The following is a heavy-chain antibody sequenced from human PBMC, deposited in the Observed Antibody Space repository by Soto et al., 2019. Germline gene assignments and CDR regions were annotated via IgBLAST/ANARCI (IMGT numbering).Heavy chain of an antibody. D-gene: IGHD6-13*01. V-gene: IGHV4-4*07. J-gene: IGHJ4*02. CDR2: IHTTDGT. CDR1: GGXISSYY. CDR3: ARALSSAAGLYFDF. Sequence: LSLNCTFSGGXISSYYWIWIRHPAGKGMEWIGRIHTTDGTNYNPSLKSRVTMSIDTSKNQFSLKLSSLTAADTAVYYCARALSSAAGLYFDFWGQGTLGTVSS.